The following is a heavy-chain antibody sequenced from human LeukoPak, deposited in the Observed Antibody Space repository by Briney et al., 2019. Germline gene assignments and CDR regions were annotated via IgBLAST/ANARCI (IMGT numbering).Heavy chain of an antibody. CDR1: GFTFSSYD. D-gene: IGHD5-18*01. V-gene: IGHV3-48*01. CDR3: ATEGYGHFDY. CDR2: ISSSSYTI. J-gene: IGHJ4*02. Sequence: GETLRLSCAASGFTFSSYDINWVRQAPGKGLEWVSFISSSSYTIYYADSVKGRFTVSRDNAKNSLFLQMCSLRAEDTAVYYCATEGYGHFDYWGQGTLVTVSS.